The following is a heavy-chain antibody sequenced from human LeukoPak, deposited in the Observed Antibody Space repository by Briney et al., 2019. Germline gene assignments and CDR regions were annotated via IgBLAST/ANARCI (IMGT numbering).Heavy chain of an antibody. D-gene: IGHD6-6*01. CDR3: ARDSGSSWVNYFDY. Sequence: PGGSLRLSCAASGFTFSSYAMHWVRQAPGKGLEWVAVISYDGSNKYYADSVKGRFTISRDNSKNTLYLQMNSLRDEDTAVYYCARDSGSSWVNYFDYWGQGTLVTVSS. CDR1: GFTFSSYA. J-gene: IGHJ4*02. CDR2: ISYDGSNK. V-gene: IGHV3-30-3*01.